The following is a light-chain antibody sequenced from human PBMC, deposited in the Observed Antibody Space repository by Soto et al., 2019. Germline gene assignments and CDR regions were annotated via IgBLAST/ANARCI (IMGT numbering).Light chain of an antibody. Sequence: EIVMTQSPSTLSVSPGERVTITCRASQSVSSNLAWYQQKPGQAPRLLIYGASTRATGIPARFSGSGSGTEVTLTISSLQSEDFAVYYCQQYNNWPPYTFGQGTKLEIK. CDR1: QSVSSN. CDR2: GAS. V-gene: IGKV3-15*01. CDR3: QQYNNWPPYT. J-gene: IGKJ2*01.